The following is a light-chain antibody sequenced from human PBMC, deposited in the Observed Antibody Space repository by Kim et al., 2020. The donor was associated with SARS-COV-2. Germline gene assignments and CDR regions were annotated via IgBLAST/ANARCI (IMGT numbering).Light chain of an antibody. CDR1: SLRGSY. Sequence: SSELTQDPAVSVVLGQTVRITCQGDSLRGSYASWYQQKPGQAPVLVIYGKNNRPSGIPDRFSGSTSGNTASLTVTGAQAEDEADYYCSSRDNNYSHPHVIFGGGSRLTVL. J-gene: IGLJ2*01. CDR3: SSRDNNYSHPHVI. CDR2: GKN. V-gene: IGLV3-19*01.